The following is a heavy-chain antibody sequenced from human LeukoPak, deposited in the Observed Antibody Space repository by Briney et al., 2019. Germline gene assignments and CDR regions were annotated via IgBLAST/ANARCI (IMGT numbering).Heavy chain of an antibody. V-gene: IGHV3-30-3*01. CDR2: ISYDGSNK. CDR3: ARESLSSGSFDY. J-gene: IGHJ4*02. Sequence: PGSSLRLSCAAFGFTFSGYAMHWVRQAPGKGLEWVAVISYDGSNKYYADSVKGRFTFSRDNSKNTLYLQMNSLRAEDTAVYYCARESLSSGSFDYWGQGTLVTVSS. D-gene: IGHD6-19*01. CDR1: GFTFSGYA.